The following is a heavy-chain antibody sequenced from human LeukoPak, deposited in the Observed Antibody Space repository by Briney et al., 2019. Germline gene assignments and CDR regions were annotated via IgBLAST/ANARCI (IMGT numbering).Heavy chain of an antibody. CDR1: GFPFSNYW. V-gene: IGHV3-74*01. Sequence: PGGSLRLSCAASGFPFSNYWMHWVRQAPGKGLVWVSRVNSDGSSTSYADSVKGRFTISRDNAKNTLSLQMNSLRAEDTAVYYCARQAYSHSDYWGQGSLVTVSS. J-gene: IGHJ4*02. D-gene: IGHD4-11*01. CDR3: ARQAYSHSDY. CDR2: VNSDGSST.